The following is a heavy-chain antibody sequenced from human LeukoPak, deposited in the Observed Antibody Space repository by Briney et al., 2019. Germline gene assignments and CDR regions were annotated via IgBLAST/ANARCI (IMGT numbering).Heavy chain of an antibody. CDR3: ARDHQKVVTAPGFDP. CDR1: GFTFSDYY. CDR2: ISSSGSTI. J-gene: IGHJ5*02. D-gene: IGHD2-21*02. V-gene: IGHV3-11*01. Sequence: GGSLRLSCAASGFTFSDYYMSWIRQAPGKGPEWVSYISSSGSTIYYADSVKGRFTISRDNAKNSLYLQMNSLRAEDTAVYYCARDHQKVVTAPGFDPWGQGTLVTVSS.